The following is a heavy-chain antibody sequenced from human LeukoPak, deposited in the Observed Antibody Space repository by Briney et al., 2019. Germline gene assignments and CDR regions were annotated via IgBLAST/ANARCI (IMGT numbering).Heavy chain of an antibody. CDR2: INHFGST. CDR3: ARGLALGFSYGSGRSGDY. CDR1: GGFFSGYY. V-gene: IGHV4-34*01. J-gene: IGHJ4*02. Sequence: SETLSLTCAVYGGFFSGYYWTWIRQPPGKGLEWIGEINHFGSTNYNPSLKSRVTISVDTSKNQFSLKLSSVTAADTAVYYCARGLALGFSYGSGRSGDYWGQGTLVTVSS. D-gene: IGHD3-10*01.